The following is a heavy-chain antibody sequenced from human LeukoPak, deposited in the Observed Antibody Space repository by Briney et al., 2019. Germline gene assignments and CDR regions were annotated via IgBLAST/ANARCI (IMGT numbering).Heavy chain of an antibody. CDR3: ARSWPHYYYGSGSVQVAPYYYYGMDV. Sequence: PGGSLRLSCAASGFTFSSYAMHWVRQAPGKGLEYVSAISSNGGSTYYANSVKGRFTISRDNSKNTLYLQMGSLRAEDMAVYYCARSWPHYYYGSGSVQVAPYYYYGMDVWGQGTTVTVSS. CDR2: ISSNGGST. J-gene: IGHJ6*02. CDR1: GFTFSSYA. D-gene: IGHD3-10*01. V-gene: IGHV3-64*01.